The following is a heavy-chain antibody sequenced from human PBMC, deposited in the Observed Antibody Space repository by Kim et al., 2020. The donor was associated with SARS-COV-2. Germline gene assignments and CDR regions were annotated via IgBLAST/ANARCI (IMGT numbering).Heavy chain of an antibody. CDR2: IYYSGST. CDR3: ARCVRYYDILTGYHQYYYYGMDV. CDR1: GGSISSYY. J-gene: IGHJ6*02. Sequence: SETLSLTCTVSGGSISSYYWSWIRQPPGKGLEWIGYIYYSGSTNSNPSLKSRVTISVDTSKNQFSLKLSSVTAADTAVYYCARCVRYYDILTGYHQYYYYGMDVWGQGTTVTVSS. V-gene: IGHV4-59*13. D-gene: IGHD3-9*01.